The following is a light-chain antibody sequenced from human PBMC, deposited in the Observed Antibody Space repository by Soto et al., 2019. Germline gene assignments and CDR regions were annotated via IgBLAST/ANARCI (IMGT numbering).Light chain of an antibody. CDR3: SSYTSSSTLV. J-gene: IGLJ2*01. CDR1: SSDVGGYNY. Sequence: QSALTQPASVSGSPGQSSTISCTGTSSDVGGYNYVSWYQQHPGKAPKLMIYDVSNRPSGVSNRFSGSKSGNTASLTISWLQAEDEADYYCSSYTSSSTLVFGGGTQLTVL. CDR2: DVS. V-gene: IGLV2-14*01.